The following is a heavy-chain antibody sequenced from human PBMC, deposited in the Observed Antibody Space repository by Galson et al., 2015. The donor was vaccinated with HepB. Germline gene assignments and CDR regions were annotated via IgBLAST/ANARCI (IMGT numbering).Heavy chain of an antibody. CDR1: GFTFSTHW. J-gene: IGHJ1*01. D-gene: IGHD1-26*01. CDR3: ARQSGNYAFQN. Sequence: LRLSCAASGFTFSTHWMSWLRQAPGKGLEWVASIKYDGSDIRYVDSVKGRFTISRDNAKSSLYLQMNSLRAEDTALYYCARQSGNYAFQNWGRGTLVTVSS. V-gene: IGHV3-7*03. CDR2: IKYDGSDI.